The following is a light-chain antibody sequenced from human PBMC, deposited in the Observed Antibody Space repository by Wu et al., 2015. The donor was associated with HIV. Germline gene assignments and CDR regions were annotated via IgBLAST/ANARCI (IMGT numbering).Light chain of an antibody. CDR2: AAS. Sequence: AIQMTQSPSYLSASPGDTVTITCRASLGIRQYLGWYQQRPGKAPNLLIYAASTLQTGVPSRSSGSGSGTDFTLTITGLQPDDFGTYFCLQTSDYPRTFGQGTKV. CDR3: LQTSDYPRT. CDR1: LGIRQY. V-gene: IGKV1-6*01. J-gene: IGKJ1*01.